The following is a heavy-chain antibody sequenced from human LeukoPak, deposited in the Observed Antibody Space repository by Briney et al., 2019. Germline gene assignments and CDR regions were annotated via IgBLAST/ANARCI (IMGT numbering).Heavy chain of an antibody. CDR2: INPNSGGT. CDR3: ARDQYCSGGSCYLF. D-gene: IGHD2-15*01. Sequence: RASVKVSCKASGYTFTGYYMHWVRQAPGQGLEWMGWINPNSGGTNYAQKFQGRVTMTRDTSISTAYMELSRLRSDDTAVYYCARDQYCSGGSCYLFWGQGTLVTVSS. CDR1: GYTFTGYY. J-gene: IGHJ4*02. V-gene: IGHV1-2*02.